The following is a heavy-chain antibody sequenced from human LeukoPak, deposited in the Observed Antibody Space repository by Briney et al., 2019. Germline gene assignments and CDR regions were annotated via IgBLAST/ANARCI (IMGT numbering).Heavy chain of an antibody. D-gene: IGHD2/OR15-2a*01. CDR1: GYTFTGYY. V-gene: IGHV1-2*02. CDR3: ARPLSPYQFYFNY. Sequence: GASVKVSCRASGYTFTGYYMHWVRQAPGQGLECMGWIDPNSGGTNYAQKFQGRVTMTRDRSITTAFMELRSLRSDDTAVYYCARPLSPYQFYFNYWGQGTLITVSS. J-gene: IGHJ4*02. CDR2: IDPNSGGT.